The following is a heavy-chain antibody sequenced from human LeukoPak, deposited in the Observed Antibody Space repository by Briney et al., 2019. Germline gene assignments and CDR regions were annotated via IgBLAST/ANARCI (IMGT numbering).Heavy chain of an antibody. CDR2: MNPNSGNT. V-gene: IGHV1-8*01. CDR1: GYTSTSYD. CDR3: ARIGYCSSTSCSYNYYYYYGMDV. D-gene: IGHD2-2*01. J-gene: IGHJ6*02. Sequence: ASVKVSCKASGYTSTSYDINWVRQATGQGLEWMGWMNPNSGNTGYAQKFQGRVTMTRNTSISTAYMELSSLRSEDTAVYYCARIGYCSSTSCSYNYYYYYGMDVWGQGTTVTVSS.